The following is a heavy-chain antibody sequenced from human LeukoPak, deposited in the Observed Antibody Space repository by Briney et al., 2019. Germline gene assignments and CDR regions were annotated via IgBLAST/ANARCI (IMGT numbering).Heavy chain of an antibody. CDR2: IYYSGST. D-gene: IGHD2-21*02. CDR1: GGSISSTTSY. V-gene: IGHV4-39*07. Sequence: SETLSLTCAVSGGSISSTTSYWGWIRQPPGKGLEWIGRIYYSGSTFYNPSLKSRVTISLDTAKNQFSLRLSSLTAADTAVYYCARGEGQAVSAFDYWGQGMLVTVSS. J-gene: IGHJ4*02. CDR3: ARGEGQAVSAFDY.